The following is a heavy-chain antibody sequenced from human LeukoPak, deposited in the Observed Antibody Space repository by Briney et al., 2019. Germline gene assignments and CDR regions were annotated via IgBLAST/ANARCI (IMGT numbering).Heavy chain of an antibody. CDR1: GFTLGAM. Sequence: GGSLRLSCAASGFTLGAMSWLRQAPGKGLEWVSTIGDSGGSTYYADSVKGRFTISRDNSKNTLYLQMNSLRAEDSAVYYCATAIPATAIPYYFDYWGQGTLVTVSS. D-gene: IGHD2-2*02. CDR3: ATAIPATAIPYYFDY. CDR2: IGDSGGST. V-gene: IGHV3-23*01. J-gene: IGHJ4*02.